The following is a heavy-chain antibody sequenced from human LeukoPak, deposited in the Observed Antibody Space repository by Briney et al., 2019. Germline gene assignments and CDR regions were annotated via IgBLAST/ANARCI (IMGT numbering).Heavy chain of an antibody. J-gene: IGHJ4*02. Sequence: PGGSLRLSCAASGFTFSSYGMHWVRQAPGKGLEWVAVISYDGSNKYYADSVKGRFTISRDNSKNTLYLQMNSLRSDDTAVYYCARTYGSGSNDYWGQGTLVTVSS. CDR3: ARTYGSGSNDY. V-gene: IGHV3-30*03. CDR1: GFTFSSYG. CDR2: ISYDGSNK. D-gene: IGHD3-10*01.